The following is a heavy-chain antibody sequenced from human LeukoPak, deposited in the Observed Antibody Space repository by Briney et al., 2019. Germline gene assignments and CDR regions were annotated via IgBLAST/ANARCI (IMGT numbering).Heavy chain of an antibody. V-gene: IGHV1-24*01. J-gene: IGHJ2*01. Sequence: GASVKVSCKVSGSTLSDLSIHWVRQAPGKGLEYVGGSDPEDGETFHVQNFQGRVTMTEDTSIDTAYMELSSLRSEDTAVYYCVTDRARLFWYFDLWGRGTLVTVSS. CDR2: SDPEDGET. CDR3: VTDRARLFWYFDL. D-gene: IGHD2-21*02. CDR1: GSTLSDLS.